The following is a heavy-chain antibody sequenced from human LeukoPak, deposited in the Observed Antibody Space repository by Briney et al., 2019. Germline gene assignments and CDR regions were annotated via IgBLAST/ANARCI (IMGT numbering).Heavy chain of an antibody. Sequence: GSLRLSCAASGFTFSSYGMHWVRQAPGKGLEWGAFIRYDGSNKYYADSVKGRFTISRDNSKNTLYLQMNSLRAEDTAVYYCARGPYTDYWGQGTLVTVSS. CDR1: GFTFSSYG. D-gene: IGHD4-11*01. CDR3: ARGPYTDY. V-gene: IGHV3-30*02. J-gene: IGHJ4*02. CDR2: IRYDGSNK.